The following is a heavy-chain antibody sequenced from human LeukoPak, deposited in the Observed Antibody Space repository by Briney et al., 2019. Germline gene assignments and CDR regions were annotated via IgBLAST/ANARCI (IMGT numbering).Heavy chain of an antibody. D-gene: IGHD3-22*01. Sequence: SVKVSCKASGGTFSSYAISWVRQAPGQGLEWMGGIIPIFGTANYAQKFQGRVTITTDESTSTAYMELSSLRSEDTAVYYCARSNMIVVVMGAFDIWGQGTMVTVS. CDR2: IIPIFGTA. J-gene: IGHJ3*02. CDR3: ARSNMIVVVMGAFDI. V-gene: IGHV1-69*05. CDR1: GGTFSSYA.